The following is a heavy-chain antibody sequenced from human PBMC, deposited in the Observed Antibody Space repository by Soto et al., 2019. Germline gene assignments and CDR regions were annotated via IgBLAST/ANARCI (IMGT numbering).Heavy chain of an antibody. Sequence: ASVKVSCKASGYTFTGYYMHWVRQAPGQGLEWMGWINPNSGGTNYAQKFQGRVTMTRDTSISTAYMELSRLRSDDTAVYYCARDLFQRYCSSTSCAYDYYYGMDVWGQGTTVTVSS. D-gene: IGHD2-2*01. CDR3: ARDLFQRYCSSTSCAYDYYYGMDV. V-gene: IGHV1-2*02. CDR2: INPNSGGT. CDR1: GYTFTGYY. J-gene: IGHJ6*02.